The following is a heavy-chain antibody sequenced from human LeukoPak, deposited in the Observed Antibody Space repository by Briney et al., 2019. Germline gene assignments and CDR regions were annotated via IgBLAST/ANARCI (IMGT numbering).Heavy chain of an antibody. CDR1: GYTFTSYG. CDR3: ARVGYYDSSGYYYYYYGMDV. CDR2: ISAYNGNT. V-gene: IGHV1-18*01. Sequence: PGASVKVSCKASGYTFTSYGISWVRQAPGQGLVWMGWISAYNGNTNYAQKLQGRVTMTTDTSTSTAYMELRSLRSDDTAVYYCARVGYYDSSGYYYYYYGMDVWGQGTTVTVSS. J-gene: IGHJ6*02. D-gene: IGHD3-22*01.